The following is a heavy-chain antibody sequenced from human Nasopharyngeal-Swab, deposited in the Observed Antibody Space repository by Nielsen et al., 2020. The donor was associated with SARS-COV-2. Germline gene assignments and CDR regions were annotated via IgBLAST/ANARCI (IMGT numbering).Heavy chain of an antibody. V-gene: IGHV4-39*01. J-gene: IGHJ4*02. CDR2: IYYSGST. D-gene: IGHD6-13*01. Sequence: IRQPPGKGLEWIGSIYYSGSTYYNPSLKSRVTISVDTSKNRFSLKLNSVTAADTAVYYCARHVSSSWYAAVAGIRAFDYWGQGTLVTVSS. CDR3: ARHVSSSWYAAVAGIRAFDY.